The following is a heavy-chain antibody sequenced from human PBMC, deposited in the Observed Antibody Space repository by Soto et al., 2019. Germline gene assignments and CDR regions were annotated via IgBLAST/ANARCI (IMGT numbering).Heavy chain of an antibody. J-gene: IGHJ1*01. D-gene: IGHD3-22*01. CDR2: IYSGGST. Sequence: EVQLVESGGGLIQPGGSLRLSCAASGFTVSSNYMSWVRQAPGKGLEWVSVIYSGGSTYYADSVKGRFTISRDNSKNTLYLKMNSLRAEDPAVYYCARDRVESGYPEYFQHWGQGTLVTVSS. CDR1: GFTVSSNY. CDR3: ARDRVESGYPEYFQH. V-gene: IGHV3-53*01.